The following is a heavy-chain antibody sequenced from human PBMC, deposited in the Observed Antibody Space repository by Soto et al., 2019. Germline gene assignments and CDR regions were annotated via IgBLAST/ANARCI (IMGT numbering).Heavy chain of an antibody. CDR1: GFTFSSYA. Sequence: GGSLRLSCAASGFTFSSYAMSWVRQAPGKGLEWVSAISGSGGSTYYADSVKGRFTISRDNSKNTLYLQMNSLRAEDTAVYYCAKDPRHIVVVPAAGWFDPWGQGTLVTVSS. V-gene: IGHV3-23*01. D-gene: IGHD2-2*01. J-gene: IGHJ5*02. CDR3: AKDPRHIVVVPAAGWFDP. CDR2: ISGSGGST.